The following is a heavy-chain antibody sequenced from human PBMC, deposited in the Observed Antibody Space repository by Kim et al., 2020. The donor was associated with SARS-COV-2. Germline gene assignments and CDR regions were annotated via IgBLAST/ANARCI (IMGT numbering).Heavy chain of an antibody. J-gene: IGHJ3*02. CDR3: ARSPPYDDTYWYAFDI. CDR1: GFSFSDSS. CDR2: IRSKANNYAT. V-gene: IGHV3-73*01. Sequence: GGSLRLSCAASGFSFSDSSVHWVRQASGRGLEWVGRIRSKANNYATEYAVSVRGRFTMSRDESKTTAYLQMNSLKTEDTALYYCARSPPYDDTYWYAFDIWGRGTMVTFSS. D-gene: IGHD2-8*02.